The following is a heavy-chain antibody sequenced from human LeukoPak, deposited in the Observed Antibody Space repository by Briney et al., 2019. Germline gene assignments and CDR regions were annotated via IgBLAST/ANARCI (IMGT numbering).Heavy chain of an antibody. D-gene: IGHD5-18*01. V-gene: IGHV3-53*01. Sequence: GGSLRLSCAASGFTVSNNYMTWVRQAPGKGLEWVSVVYSGVATYYANSVKGRFSISRDNSQNTLFLQMTRLSVEDTGVYYCAGAHSYGFSEFWGQGALVTVSS. CDR3: AGAHSYGFSEF. CDR2: VYSGVAT. J-gene: IGHJ4*02. CDR1: GFTVSNNY.